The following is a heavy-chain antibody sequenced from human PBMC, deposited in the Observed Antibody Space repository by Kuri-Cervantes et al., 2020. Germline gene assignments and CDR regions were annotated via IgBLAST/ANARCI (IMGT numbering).Heavy chain of an antibody. D-gene: IGHD3-22*01. Sequence: SEXXSXXXXXSGGXXXXGGYSWSWIRQPPGKGLEWIGYIYHSGSTYYNPSLKSRVTISVDRSKNQFSLKLSSVTAADTAVYYCARGPYYYDSSGYYYTILFDYWGQGTLVTVSS. J-gene: IGHJ4*02. CDR3: ARGPYYYDSSGYYYTILFDY. CDR1: GGXXXXGGYS. V-gene: IGHV4-30-2*01. CDR2: IYHSGST.